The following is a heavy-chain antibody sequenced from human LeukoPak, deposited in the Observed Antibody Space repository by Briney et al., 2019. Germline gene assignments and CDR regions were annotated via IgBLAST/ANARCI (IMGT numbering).Heavy chain of an antibody. CDR2: INSDGGST. J-gene: IGHJ4*02. Sequence: GGSLRLSCAASGFTFSSYWMDWVRHAPGKGLVWVSRINSDGGSTSYADSVKGRFTISRDNAKNTLYLQMNSLRAEDTAVYYCAGPSGYSSSRFDYWGQGTLVTVSS. CDR3: AGPSGYSSSRFDY. CDR1: GFTFSSYW. V-gene: IGHV3-74*01. D-gene: IGHD6-19*01.